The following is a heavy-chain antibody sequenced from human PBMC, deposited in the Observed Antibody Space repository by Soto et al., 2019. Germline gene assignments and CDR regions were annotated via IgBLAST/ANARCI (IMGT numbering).Heavy chain of an antibody. J-gene: IGHJ4*02. CDR3: ARSGDFDWFDY. CDR2: IVPILGIA. Sequence: VKVSCKASGGTFSSYTISWVRQAPGQGLEWMGRIVPILGIANYAQKFQGRVTITADKSTSTAYMELSSLRSEDTAVYYCARSGDFDWFDYWGQGTLVTVSS. CDR1: GGTFSSYT. V-gene: IGHV1-69*02. D-gene: IGHD3-9*01.